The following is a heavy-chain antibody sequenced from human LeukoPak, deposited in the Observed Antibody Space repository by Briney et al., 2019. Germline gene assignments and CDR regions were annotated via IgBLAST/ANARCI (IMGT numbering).Heavy chain of an antibody. CDR1: GFTFSNAW. Sequence: PGGSLRLSCAASGFTFSNAWMRWVRQAPGKGLEWVGRIKSKTDGGTTDYAAPVKGRFTISRDDSKNTLYLQMNSLKTEDTAVYYCTRPEYYGSGSYYDYWGQGTLVTVSS. CDR2: IKSKTDGGTT. CDR3: TRPEYYGSGSYYDY. D-gene: IGHD3-10*01. J-gene: IGHJ4*02. V-gene: IGHV3-15*01.